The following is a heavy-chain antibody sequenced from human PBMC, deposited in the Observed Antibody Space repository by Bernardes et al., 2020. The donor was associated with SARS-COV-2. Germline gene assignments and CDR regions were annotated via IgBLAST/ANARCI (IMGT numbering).Heavy chain of an antibody. Sequence: VWSLILSCAASGFTFSSYSMNWVRQAPGKGLEWVSSISSSSSYIYYADSVKGRFTISRDNAKNSLYLQMNSLRAEDTAVYYCATLAPYCSSTSCSKLVVDYWGQGTLVTVSS. CDR3: ATLAPYCSSTSCSKLVVDY. V-gene: IGHV3-21*01. D-gene: IGHD2-2*01. CDR2: ISSSSSYI. CDR1: GFTFSSYS. J-gene: IGHJ4*02.